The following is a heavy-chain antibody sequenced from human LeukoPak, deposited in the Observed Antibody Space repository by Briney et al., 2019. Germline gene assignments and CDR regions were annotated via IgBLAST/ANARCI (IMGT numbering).Heavy chain of an antibody. CDR3: ARDPGIVATTPNWFDP. V-gene: IGHV1-18*04. J-gene: IGHJ5*02. CDR2: ISAYNGNT. D-gene: IGHD5-12*01. CDR1: GYTFTSYG. Sequence: ASVKVSRKASGYTFTSYGISWVRQAPGQGLEWMGWISAYNGNTNYAQKLQGRVTMTTDTSTSTAYMELRSLRSDDTAVYYCARDPGIVATTPNWFDPWGQGTLVTVSS.